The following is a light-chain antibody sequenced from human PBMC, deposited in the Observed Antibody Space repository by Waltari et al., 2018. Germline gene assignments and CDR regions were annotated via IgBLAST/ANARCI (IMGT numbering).Light chain of an antibody. CDR1: NIETKS. CDR2: DDG. CDR3: QVWDTDTDYWV. J-gene: IGLJ3*02. Sequence: SYVLTQPPSMSVAPGQTARLPCGGNNIETKSVHWYQQRPGQAPVLVISDDGDRPSGIPERVFGSNSANTASLTINRVEAGDEAHYYCQVWDTDTDYWVFGGGTMLTVL. V-gene: IGLV3-21*02.